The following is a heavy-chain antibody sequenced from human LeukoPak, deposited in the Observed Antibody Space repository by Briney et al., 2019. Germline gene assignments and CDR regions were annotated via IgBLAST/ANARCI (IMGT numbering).Heavy chain of an antibody. Sequence: GGSLRLSCAASGFTFSSYSMNWVRQAPGKGLEWVSSISSGSSYIYYADSVKGRFTISRDNAKNSLYLQMNSLRAEDTAVYYCARDRREYSSPMDVWGKGTTVTVSS. V-gene: IGHV3-21*01. J-gene: IGHJ6*04. CDR1: GFTFSSYS. D-gene: IGHD5-18*01. CDR2: ISSGSSYI. CDR3: ARDRREYSSPMDV.